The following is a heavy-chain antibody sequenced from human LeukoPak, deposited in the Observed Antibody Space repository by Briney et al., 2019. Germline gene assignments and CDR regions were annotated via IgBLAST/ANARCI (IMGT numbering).Heavy chain of an antibody. CDR3: ARTIAPRTGADY. Sequence: KPGGSLRLSCAASGFTFSDYYMSWIRQAPRKGLEWVSYISSGGSIIYYADSVKGRFTISRDNAKNSLYLQLNSLRAEDTAVYYCARTIAPRTGADYWGQGTLVTVSS. V-gene: IGHV3-11*04. J-gene: IGHJ4*02. D-gene: IGHD6-6*01. CDR1: GFTFSDYY. CDR2: ISSGGSII.